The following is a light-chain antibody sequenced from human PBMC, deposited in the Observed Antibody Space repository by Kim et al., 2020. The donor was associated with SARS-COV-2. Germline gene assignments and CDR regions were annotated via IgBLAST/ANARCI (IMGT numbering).Light chain of an antibody. CDR1: HSVNTY. CDR3: QQRSNWPLT. Sequence: IVLTQSPATLSFSPGERATLSCRASHSVNTYLAWYQQRPGQSPRLLIFDASNRAAGIPARFSGSGSGTDFTLTISSLEPEDFAIYYCQQRSNWPLTFGGGTKVDIK. CDR2: DAS. J-gene: IGKJ4*01. V-gene: IGKV3-11*01.